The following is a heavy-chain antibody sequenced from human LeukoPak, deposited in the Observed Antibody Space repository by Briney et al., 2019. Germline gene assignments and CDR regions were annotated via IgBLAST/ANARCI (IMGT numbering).Heavy chain of an antibody. V-gene: IGHV3-74*01. Sequence: GSLRLSCAASAFTFSSYWMHWVRQAPGKGLVWVSPINSDGSSTSYADSVKGRFTISRDNAKNTLYLQMNSLRAENTAVYYCARDSSGFNWGQGTLVTVSS. CDR2: INSDGSST. J-gene: IGHJ4*02. D-gene: IGHD6-19*01. CDR3: ARDSSGFN. CDR1: AFTFSSYW.